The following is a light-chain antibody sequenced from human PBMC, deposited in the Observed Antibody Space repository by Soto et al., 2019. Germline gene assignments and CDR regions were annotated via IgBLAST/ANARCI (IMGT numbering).Light chain of an antibody. CDR1: NIGRKS. J-gene: IGLJ1*01. Sequence: SYALTQPPSVSVAPGQTARITCAGNNIGRKSVHWYQHQPGQAPVLVVYDASDRHSGTPERFSGSNSGNTATLTISRVEAGDEADYYCQVWDSSSDHLYVFGTGTKVTAL. CDR3: QVWDSSSDHLYV. CDR2: DAS. V-gene: IGLV3-21*02.